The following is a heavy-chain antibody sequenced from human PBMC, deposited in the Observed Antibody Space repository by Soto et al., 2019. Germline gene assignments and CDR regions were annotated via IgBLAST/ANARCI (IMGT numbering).Heavy chain of an antibody. J-gene: IGHJ6*02. D-gene: IGHD1-26*01. CDR1: GYTFTSYG. V-gene: IGHV1-18*01. Sequence: ASVKVSCKAFGYTFTSYGISWVRQAPGQGLEWMGWISAYNGNTNYAQKLQGRVTMTTDTSTSTAYMELRSLRSDDTAVYYCARVPGWELLPITSDYYYYGMDVWGQGTTVTVSS. CDR3: ARVPGWELLPITSDYYYYGMDV. CDR2: ISAYNGNT.